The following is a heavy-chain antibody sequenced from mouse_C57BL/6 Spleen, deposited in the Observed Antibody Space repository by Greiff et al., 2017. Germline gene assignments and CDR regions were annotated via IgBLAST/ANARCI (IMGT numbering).Heavy chain of an antibody. D-gene: IGHD1-1*01. Sequence: VQLQQSGAELVRPGTSVKVSCKASGYAFTNYLIEWVKQRPGQGLEWIGVINPGSGGTNYNEKFKGKATLTADQSSSTAYMQLSSLTSEDSAVYFCARGDCSSYGYWGQGTTLTVSS. CDR1: GYAFTNYL. V-gene: IGHV1-54*01. CDR2: INPGSGGT. J-gene: IGHJ2*01. CDR3: ARGDCSSYGY.